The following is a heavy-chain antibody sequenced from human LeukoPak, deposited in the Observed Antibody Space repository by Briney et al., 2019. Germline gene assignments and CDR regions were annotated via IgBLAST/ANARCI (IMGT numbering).Heavy chain of an antibody. CDR3: ASLSTGSSSPAHGY. Sequence: PGGSLRLSCAASGFTFSSYSMNWVRQAPGKGLEWVSGINWNGGSTGYADSVKGRFTISRDNAKNSLYLQMNSLRAEDTALYYCASLSTGSSSPAHGYWGQGTLVTVSS. CDR1: GFTFSSYS. CDR2: INWNGGST. D-gene: IGHD6-13*01. V-gene: IGHV3-20*04. J-gene: IGHJ4*02.